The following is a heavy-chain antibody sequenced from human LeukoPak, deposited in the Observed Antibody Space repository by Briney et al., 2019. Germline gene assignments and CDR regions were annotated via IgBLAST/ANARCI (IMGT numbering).Heavy chain of an antibody. V-gene: IGHV1-69*04. CDR3: ARVVVGYSGYDYHYYYGMDV. J-gene: IGHJ6*02. CDR1: GSTFSSYA. D-gene: IGHD5-12*01. Sequence: SVKVSCKASGSTFSSYAISWARQAPGQGLEWMVRIIPIIGIANYAQKFKGRVTITADKSTSTAYMELSSLRSEDTAVYYCARVVVGYSGYDYHYYYGMDVWGQGTTVTVSS. CDR2: IIPIIGIA.